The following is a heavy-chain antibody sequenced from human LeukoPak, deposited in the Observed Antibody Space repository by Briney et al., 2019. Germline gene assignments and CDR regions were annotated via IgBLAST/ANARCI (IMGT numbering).Heavy chain of an antibody. CDR1: GVSVSSNSAA. Sequence: SQTLSLTCAISGVSVSSNSAAWSWIRQSPSRGLEWLGRTYYMSKWISDYAVLEKSRIPLHPDTSKNQLSPQLNSVTPEDAAVYYCERWGHAHHYFDYRGQGTLVSVSS. J-gene: IGHJ4*02. CDR2: TYYMSKWIS. CDR3: ERWGHAHHYFDY. D-gene: IGHD3-16*01. V-gene: IGHV6-1*01.